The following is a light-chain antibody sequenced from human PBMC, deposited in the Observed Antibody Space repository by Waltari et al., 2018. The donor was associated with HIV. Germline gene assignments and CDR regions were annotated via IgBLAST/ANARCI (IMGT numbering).Light chain of an antibody. V-gene: IGLV1-44*01. CDR1: RSNIGSND. CDR2: SNN. Sequence: QSVLPQPPSASGTPGQRVTISCSGSRSNIGSNDVNWYQQVPGTAPKFLMYSNNKRPAVVPDRFSGSKSGTSASLAISGLQSDDEADYYCAAWDESLNAWVFGGGTRLTVL. J-gene: IGLJ3*02. CDR3: AAWDESLNAWV.